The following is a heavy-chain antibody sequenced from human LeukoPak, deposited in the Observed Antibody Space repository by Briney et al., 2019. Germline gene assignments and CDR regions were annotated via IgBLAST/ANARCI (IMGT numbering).Heavy chain of an antibody. CDR3: ARDIGYSSSKLAFDI. V-gene: IGHV1-18*01. CDR1: GYTFTSYG. Sequence: ASVKVSCKASGYTFTSYGISWVRQAPGQGLEWMGWISAYNGNTNYAQKLQGRVTMTTDTSTSTAYIELRSLRSDDTAVYYCARDIGYSSSKLAFDIWGQGTMVTVSS. J-gene: IGHJ3*02. D-gene: IGHD6-6*01. CDR2: ISAYNGNT.